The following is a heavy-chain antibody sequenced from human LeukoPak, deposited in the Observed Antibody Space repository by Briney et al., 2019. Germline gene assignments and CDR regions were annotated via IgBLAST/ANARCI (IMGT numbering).Heavy chain of an antibody. V-gene: IGHV3-11*01. Sequence: PGGSLRLSCAASGFTFSDYYMSWIRQAPGKGLEWVSYISSSGSTIYYADSVKGRITISRDNAKNSLYLQMNSLRAEDTAVYYCARAVVVPAAYLDAFDIWGQGTMVTVSS. J-gene: IGHJ3*02. D-gene: IGHD2-2*01. CDR2: ISSSGSTI. CDR3: ARAVVVPAAYLDAFDI. CDR1: GFTFSDYY.